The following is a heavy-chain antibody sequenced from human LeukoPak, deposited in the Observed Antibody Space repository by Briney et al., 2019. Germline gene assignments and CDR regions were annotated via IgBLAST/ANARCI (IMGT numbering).Heavy chain of an antibody. CDR3: GRGEYSSSWSLHSYYYTEV. CDR1: GCASCRDR. Sequence: QTLRCPRLSPEATGCASCRDRVRFLLEAAAKRHECVANIKQDGSEKYYVDSVKGRFTISTDNAKNSLYLQMNSLRAEDTAVYYCGRGEYSSSWSLHSYYYTEVCGKATTVTI. CDR2: IKQDGSEK. J-gene: IGHJ6*03. V-gene: IGHV3-7*02. D-gene: IGHD6-13*01.